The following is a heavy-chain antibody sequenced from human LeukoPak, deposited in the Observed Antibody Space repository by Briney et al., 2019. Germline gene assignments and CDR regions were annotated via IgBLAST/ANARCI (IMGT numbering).Heavy chain of an antibody. CDR2: ISASAGST. J-gene: IGHJ4*02. Sequence: GGSLRLSCAASGFTFTSYAMNWVRQAPGKGLEWVSAISASAGSTYYADSVKGRFTISRDNSKNTLYLQMNSLRAEDTAVYYCAKDLGGHPRVKGHFDYWGQGTLVTVSS. CDR3: AKDLGGHPRVKGHFDY. CDR1: GFTFTSYA. D-gene: IGHD3-16*01. V-gene: IGHV3-23*01.